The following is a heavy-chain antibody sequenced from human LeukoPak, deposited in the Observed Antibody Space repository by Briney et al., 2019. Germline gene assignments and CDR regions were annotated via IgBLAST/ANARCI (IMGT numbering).Heavy chain of an antibody. D-gene: IGHD1-26*01. V-gene: IGHV1-69*04. J-gene: IGHJ4*02. CDR2: IIPILGIA. Sequence: AASVKVSCKASGGTFSSYGISWVRQAPGQGLEWMGRIIPILGIANDAQKFQGRVTITADKSTSTAYTELSSLRSEDTAVYYCARDRGSYDYWGQGTLVTVSS. CDR1: GGTFSSYG. CDR3: ARDRGSYDY.